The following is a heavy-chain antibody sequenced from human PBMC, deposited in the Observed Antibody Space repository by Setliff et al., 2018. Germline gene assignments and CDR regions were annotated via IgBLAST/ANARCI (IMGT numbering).Heavy chain of an antibody. V-gene: IGHV4-59*06. Sequence: LSLTCTVSGASVSSHYWDWIRQPPGKGLEWIGYIYYSGSTYYHPSLKSRLTISVDTSKNQFSLRLSSVTAADTAVYYCARAPPDIVLVPAVVGFDPWGQGTLVTVSS. J-gene: IGHJ5*02. CDR2: IYYSGST. D-gene: IGHD2-2*01. CDR3: ARAPPDIVLVPAVVGFDP. CDR1: GASVSSHY.